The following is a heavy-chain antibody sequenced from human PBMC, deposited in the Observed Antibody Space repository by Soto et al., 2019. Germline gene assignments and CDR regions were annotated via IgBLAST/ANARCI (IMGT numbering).Heavy chain of an antibody. J-gene: IGHJ5*02. V-gene: IGHV4-59*01. CDR1: GGSISSYY. CDR3: ARWTTTWSSSSWFDH. Sequence: XETLSLTCTVAGGSISSYYWSWIRQPPGKGLEWIGYIYYSGSTNYNPSLKSRVTISVDTSKNQFSLKLSSVTAADTAVYYCARWTTTWSSSSWFDHWGQGTLVTVSS. D-gene: IGHD6-6*01. CDR2: IYYSGST.